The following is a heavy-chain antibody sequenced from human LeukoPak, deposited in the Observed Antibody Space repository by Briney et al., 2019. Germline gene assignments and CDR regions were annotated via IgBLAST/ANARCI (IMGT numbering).Heavy chain of an antibody. CDR2: IWYDGSNK. J-gene: IGHJ4*02. Sequence: PGRSLRLSCAASGFTFSSYGMHWVRQAPGKGLEWVAVIWYDGSNKYYADSVKGRFTISRDNSKNTLYLQMNSLRAEDTAVYYCARGWYGDYVSLFDYWGQGTLVTVSS. CDR1: GFTFSSYG. CDR3: ARGWYGDYVSLFDY. V-gene: IGHV3-33*01. D-gene: IGHD4-17*01.